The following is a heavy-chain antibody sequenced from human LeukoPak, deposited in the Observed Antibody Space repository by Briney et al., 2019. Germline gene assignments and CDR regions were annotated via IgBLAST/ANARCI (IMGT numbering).Heavy chain of an antibody. CDR2: INPSGGST. V-gene: IGHV1-46*01. CDR3: ARARSSWRFDF. CDR1: GYTFTSYY. Sequence: ASVKVSCKASGYTFTSYYVHWVRQAPGQGLEWMGKINPSGGSTSYVQKFQGRVNMTRDTSASTVYMELSSLRSEDTAVYYCARARSSWRFDFWGQGTLVPVSS. J-gene: IGHJ4*02. D-gene: IGHD6-13*01.